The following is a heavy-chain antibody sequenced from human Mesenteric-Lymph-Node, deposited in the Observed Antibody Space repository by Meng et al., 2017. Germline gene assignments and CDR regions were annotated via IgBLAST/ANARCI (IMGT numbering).Heavy chain of an antibody. V-gene: IGHV4-30-4*01. J-gene: IGHJ5*02. CDR2: IYYSGST. Sequence: QGRLQESGPGRVQPSQTLSLTCTVSGGSISSGDYYWSWIRQPPGKGLEWIGYIYYSGSTYSNASLKSRVTISIDRSKNQFSLKLSSVTAADTAVYYCARDRKHYGERGWFDPWGQGTLVTVSS. CDR1: GGSISSGDYY. D-gene: IGHD4-17*01. CDR3: ARDRKHYGERGWFDP.